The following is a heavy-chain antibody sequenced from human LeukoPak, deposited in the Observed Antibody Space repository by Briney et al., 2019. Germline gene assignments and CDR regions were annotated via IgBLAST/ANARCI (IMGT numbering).Heavy chain of an antibody. J-gene: IGHJ4*02. CDR2: MNTNSGNT. Sequence: ASVKVSCKASGYTFTSYDINWVRQATGQGHEWMGGMNTNSGNTGYAQKFQGRVTITRNTSISTAYMEMSSLKAEDTAVYYCTRVGKLVATGNHFDYWGQGTLFTVSS. CDR1: GYTFTSYD. CDR3: TRVGKLVATGNHFDY. D-gene: IGHD2-15*01. V-gene: IGHV1-8*03.